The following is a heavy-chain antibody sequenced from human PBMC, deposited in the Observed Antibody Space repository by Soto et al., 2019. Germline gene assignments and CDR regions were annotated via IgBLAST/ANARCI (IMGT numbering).Heavy chain of an antibody. CDR3: ARGHSYYYSSPASYPFDF. Sequence: GESLKISCKGSGYSFAGYWITWVRQKPGKGLEWMGRIDPSDSQTYYSPSFRGQVTISADKSLSTAYLEWSSLKASDTAIYFCARGHSYYYSSPASYPFDFWGQGTLVTVSS. J-gene: IGHJ4*02. CDR2: IDPSDSQT. D-gene: IGHD2-21*02. V-gene: IGHV5-10-1*04. CDR1: GYSFAGYW.